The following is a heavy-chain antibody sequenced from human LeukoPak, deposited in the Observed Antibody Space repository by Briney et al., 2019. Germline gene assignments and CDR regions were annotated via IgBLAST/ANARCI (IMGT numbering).Heavy chain of an antibody. V-gene: IGHV4-34*01. CDR1: GGSFSGYY. Sequence: KPSETLSLTCAVYGGSFSGYYWSWIRQPPGKGLEWIGEINHSGSTNYNPSLKSRVTISVDTSKNQFSLKLSSVTAADTAVYYCAAADTVDYWGQGTLVTVPS. CDR3: AAADTVDY. D-gene: IGHD6-13*01. CDR2: INHSGST. J-gene: IGHJ4*02.